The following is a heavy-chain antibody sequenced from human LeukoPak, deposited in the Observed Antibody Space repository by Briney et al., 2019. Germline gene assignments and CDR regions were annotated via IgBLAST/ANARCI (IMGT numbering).Heavy chain of an antibody. J-gene: IGHJ6*02. V-gene: IGHV4-34*01. CDR1: GGSFSGYY. D-gene: IGHD3-9*01. CDR2: INRSGST. CDR3: ARGGPRYYDILTGYYKNYYYGMDV. Sequence: SETLSLTCAVYGGSFSGYYWSWIRQPPGKGLEWIGEINRSGSTNYNPSLKSRVTISVDTSKNQFSLKLSSVTAADTAVYYCARGGPRYYDILTGYYKNYYYGMDVWGQGTTVTVSS.